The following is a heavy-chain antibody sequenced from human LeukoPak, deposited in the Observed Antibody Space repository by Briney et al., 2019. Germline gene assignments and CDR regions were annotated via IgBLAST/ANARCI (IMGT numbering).Heavy chain of an antibody. CDR3: AREHWDFDY. J-gene: IGHJ4*02. CDR1: GFTFSNYA. V-gene: IGHV3-23*01. D-gene: IGHD7-27*01. Sequence: PGGSLRLSCAASGFTFSNYAITWIRQAPGKGLEWVSEVSGSGESTYYGDSVKGRFTISRDNSKNTLYLQMNSLRAGDTAVYYCAREHWDFDYWGQGTLVTVSS. CDR2: VSGSGEST.